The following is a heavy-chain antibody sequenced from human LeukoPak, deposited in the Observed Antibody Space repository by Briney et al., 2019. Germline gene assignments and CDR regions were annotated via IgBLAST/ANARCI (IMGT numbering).Heavy chain of an antibody. CDR2: ISGSGGST. V-gene: IGHV3-23*01. D-gene: IGHD3-16*02. CDR3: AKTYYDYVWGSYRPVDY. CDR1: GFTFSSYG. J-gene: IGHJ4*02. Sequence: GGSLRLSCAASGFTFSSYGMSWVRQAPGKGLEWVSAISGSGGSTYYADSVKGRFTISRDNSKNTLYLQMNSLRAEDTAVYYCAKTYYDYVWGSYRPVDYWGQGTLVTVSS.